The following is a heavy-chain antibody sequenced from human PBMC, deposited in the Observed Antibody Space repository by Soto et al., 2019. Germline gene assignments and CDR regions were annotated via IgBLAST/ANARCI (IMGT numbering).Heavy chain of an antibody. J-gene: IGHJ4*02. D-gene: IGHD3-10*01. CDR3: ARRWGEGRVDY. V-gene: IGHV4-4*02. Sequence: HVQLQESGPGLVKPSGTLSLTCAVSGGSISSSNWWSWVRQPPGKGLEWIGEIYHSGNTNYNPSLKSRVTMAVDKSRNQFSLKLSSVTAADTAVYSCARRWGEGRVDYWGQGTLVTVSS. CDR2: IYHSGNT. CDR1: GGSISSSNW.